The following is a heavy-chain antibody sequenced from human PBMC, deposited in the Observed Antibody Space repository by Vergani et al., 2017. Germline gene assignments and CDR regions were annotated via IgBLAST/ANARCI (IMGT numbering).Heavy chain of an antibody. CDR3: ARATVDAFDI. J-gene: IGHJ3*02. CDR1: GGSISSGSYY. CDR2: IYTSGST. V-gene: IGHV4-61*02. Sequence: QVQLQESGPGLVKPSQTLSLTCTVSGGSISSGSYYWSWIRQPAGKGLEWIGRIYTSGSTNYNPSLKSRVTISVDTSKNQFSLKLSSVTAADTAVYYCARATVDAFDIWGQATMVTVSS. D-gene: IGHD4-17*01.